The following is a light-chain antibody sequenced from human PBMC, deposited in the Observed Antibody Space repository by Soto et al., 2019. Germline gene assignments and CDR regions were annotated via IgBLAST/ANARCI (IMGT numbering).Light chain of an antibody. V-gene: IGKV3-11*01. CDR2: DAS. J-gene: IGKJ4*01. Sequence: ELVLTQSPATLSLSPGERATLSCRASQSLSTYLGWYQRKPGQAPRLLIYDASNRAAGIPARFSGSGSGTDFTLTIGSLEPEDYAIYYCHHAGTFGGGTKVDIK. CDR1: QSLSTY. CDR3: HHAGT.